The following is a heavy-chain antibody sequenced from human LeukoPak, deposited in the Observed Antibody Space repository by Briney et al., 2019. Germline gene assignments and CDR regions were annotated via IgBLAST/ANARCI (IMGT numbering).Heavy chain of an antibody. J-gene: IGHJ4*02. CDR3: ARDRRDYDGSGRAHYFDY. CDR2: ISGSGDST. Sequence: GGSLRLSCAASGFTFSSYAMSWVREAPGQGLQWVSAISGSGDSTYYADSVKGRFTISRDNSKNTLYLRMNGLRAEDTAVYYCARDRRDYDGSGRAHYFDYRGQGTLATVSS. V-gene: IGHV3-23*01. CDR1: GFTFSSYA. D-gene: IGHD3-22*01.